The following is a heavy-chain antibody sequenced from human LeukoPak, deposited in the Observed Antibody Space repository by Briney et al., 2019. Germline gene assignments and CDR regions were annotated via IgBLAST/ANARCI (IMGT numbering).Heavy chain of an antibody. CDR3: ARSISSRAAGDY. CDR2: IWPGNSDT. Sequence: GESLKISCKGSGYSFSNYWIGWVRQMPGKGLEWMGIIWPGNSDTKYSPSFQGQVTISADKSISTAYLQWSSLKASDTAMYYCARSISSRAAGDYWGQGTLVTVSS. CDR1: GYSFSNYW. D-gene: IGHD6-6*01. J-gene: IGHJ4*02. V-gene: IGHV5-51*01.